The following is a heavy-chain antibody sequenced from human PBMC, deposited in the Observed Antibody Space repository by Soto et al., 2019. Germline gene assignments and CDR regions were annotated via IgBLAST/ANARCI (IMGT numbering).Heavy chain of an antibody. V-gene: IGHV3-30*18. D-gene: IGHD2-15*01. Sequence: PGGSLRLSCAASGFTFSSYGMHWVRQAPGKGLEWVAVISYDGSNKYYADSVKGRFTISRDNSKNTLYLQMNSLRAEDTAVYYCAKSPVVAATLFFVYWGQGTLVTVSS. CDR3: AKSPVVAATLFFVY. CDR1: GFTFSSYG. CDR2: ISYDGSNK. J-gene: IGHJ4*02.